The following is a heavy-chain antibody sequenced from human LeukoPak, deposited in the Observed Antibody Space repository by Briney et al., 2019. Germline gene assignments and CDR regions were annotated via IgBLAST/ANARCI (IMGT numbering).Heavy chain of an antibody. CDR2: IYHSGST. CDR1: GGSISTSSYY. D-gene: IGHD3-3*02. Sequence: PSETLSLTCTVSGGSISTSSYYWGWVRQPPGKGLEWIGEIYHSGSTNYNPSLKSRVTISVDKSKNQFSLKLSSVTAADTAVYYCARIIFGVVTTSYYYYMDVWGKGTTVTVSS. V-gene: IGHV4-39*07. J-gene: IGHJ6*03. CDR3: ARIIFGVVTTSYYYYMDV.